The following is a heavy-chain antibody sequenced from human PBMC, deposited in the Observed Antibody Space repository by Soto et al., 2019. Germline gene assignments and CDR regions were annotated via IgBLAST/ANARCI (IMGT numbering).Heavy chain of an antibody. CDR1: GGSISSSSYY. V-gene: IGHV4-39*01. CDR2: IYYSGST. Sequence: SETLSLTCTVSGGSISSSSYYWGWIRQPPGKGLEWIGSIYYSGSTYYNPSLKSRVTISVDTSKNQFSLKLSSVTAADTAVYYCARRSNLFFDYWGQGTLVTVSS. CDR3: ARRSNLFFDY. D-gene: IGHD7-27*01. J-gene: IGHJ4*02.